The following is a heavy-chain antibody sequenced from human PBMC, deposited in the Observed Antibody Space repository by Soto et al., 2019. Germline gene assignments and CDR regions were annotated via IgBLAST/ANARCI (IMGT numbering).Heavy chain of an antibody. CDR3: ARGLDDFWSGYYSFDP. V-gene: IGHV4-59*01. D-gene: IGHD3-3*01. CDR1: GGSISSYY. J-gene: IGHJ5*02. CDR2: IYYSGSA. Sequence: QVQLQESGPGLVKPSETLSLTCTVSGGSISSYYWSWIRQPPGKGLEWIGYIYYSGSANYNPSLKGRVTISVDTSKNPFSLELSSVAAADTAVDYCARGLDDFWSGYYSFDPWGQGTLVTVSS.